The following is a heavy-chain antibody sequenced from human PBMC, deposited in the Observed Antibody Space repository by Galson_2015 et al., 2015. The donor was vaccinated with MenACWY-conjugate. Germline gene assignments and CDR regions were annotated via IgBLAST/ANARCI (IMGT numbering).Heavy chain of an antibody. CDR1: GFTFSTYT. D-gene: IGHD3-16*01. J-gene: IGHJ4*02. V-gene: IGHV3-48*02. CDR2: ISSGSNSI. Sequence: SLRLSCAASGFTFSTYTMNWVRQAPGKGLEWVSFISSGSNSIYYADSAKGRFTISRDNAKNSLYLQMDSLRDEDTAVYYCARAGGSDYWGQGTLVTVSS. CDR3: ARAGGSDY.